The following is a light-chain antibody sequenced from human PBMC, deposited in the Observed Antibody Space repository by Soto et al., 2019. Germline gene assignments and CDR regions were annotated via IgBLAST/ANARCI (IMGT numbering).Light chain of an antibody. J-gene: IGKJ1*01. CDR1: QSVSSNY. Sequence: EIVLTQSPGTLSLSLGERATLSCRASQSVSSNYLAWYQQKPGQAPRLLIYATSSRATGIPDRFSGSGSGTDFTLTISRLEPEDSATFYCLQHSTYPLTFGQGTKVEIK. CDR2: ATS. CDR3: LQHSTYPLT. V-gene: IGKV3-20*01.